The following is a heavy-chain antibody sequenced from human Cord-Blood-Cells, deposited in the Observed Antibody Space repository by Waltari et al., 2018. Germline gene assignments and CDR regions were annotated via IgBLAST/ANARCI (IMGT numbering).Heavy chain of an antibody. J-gene: IGHJ5*02. V-gene: IGHV1-69*06. CDR3: ARGSGYSSSWYWFDP. D-gene: IGHD6-13*01. CDR1: GGTFSSYA. CDR2: IIPIFGTA. Sequence: QVQLVQSGAAVKKPGSSVKVSCQASGGTFSSYAISWVRPAPGQGLEWRGGIIPIFGTANYAQKFQGRVTITADKSTSTAYMELSSLRSEDTAVYYCARGSGYSSSWYWFDPWGQGTLVTVSS.